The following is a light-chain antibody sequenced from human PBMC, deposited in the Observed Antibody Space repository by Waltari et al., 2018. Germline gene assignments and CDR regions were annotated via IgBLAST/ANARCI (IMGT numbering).Light chain of an antibody. V-gene: IGKV4-1*01. Sequence: DFVLTQSPDSLAVSLGERATINCKSSQSVLYSSDNKNYLAWLQHKPGQPPKLLFSWASTRESGVPDRFRGCGSGTEFTLTISSLHAEDVRTYYCQQYYDNPQTFGQGTRVELK. CDR1: QSVLYSSDNKNY. CDR3: QQYYDNPQT. J-gene: IGKJ1*01. CDR2: WAS.